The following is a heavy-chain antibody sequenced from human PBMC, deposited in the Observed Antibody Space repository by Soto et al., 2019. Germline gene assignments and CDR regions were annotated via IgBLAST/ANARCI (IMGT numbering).Heavy chain of an antibody. CDR3: ARDPHDYGVTAGGMDV. CDR1: GGSVSSGTHY. V-gene: IGHV4-61*01. D-gene: IGHD4-17*01. CDR2: IYYSGST. J-gene: IGHJ6*01. Sequence: PSETLSLTCTVSGGSVSSGTHYWSWIRQPPGKGLEWIGYIYYSGSTKYNPSLKSRVTISVDTSKNQFSLKLSSVTAADTAVYYCARDPHDYGVTAGGMDVWGQGTTVTVSS.